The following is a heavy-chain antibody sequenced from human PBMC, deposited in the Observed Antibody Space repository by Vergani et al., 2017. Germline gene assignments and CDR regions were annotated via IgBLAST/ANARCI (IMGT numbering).Heavy chain of an antibody. D-gene: IGHD4-11*01. CDR2: INPNSGGT. Sequence: QVQLVQSGAEVKKPGASVKVSCKASGYTFTGYYMHWVRQAPGQGLEWMGWINPNSGGTNYAQKFQGRVTMTRDTSISTAYMELSRLRSDDTAVYYCARGIGDYSNYFPPPASGHDYWGQGTLVTVSS. CDR1: GYTFTGYY. J-gene: IGHJ4*02. V-gene: IGHV1-2*02. CDR3: ARGIGDYSNYFPPPASGHDY.